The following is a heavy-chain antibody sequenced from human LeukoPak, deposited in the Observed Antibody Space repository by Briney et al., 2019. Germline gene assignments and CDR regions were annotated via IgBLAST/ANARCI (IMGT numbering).Heavy chain of an antibody. CDR1: GDSVSSNGAA. V-gene: IGHV6-1*01. J-gene: IGHJ4*02. CDR2: TYYRSKWYN. CDR3: ARGIAAAAANLDF. D-gene: IGHD6-13*01. Sequence: SQTLSLTCAISGDSVSSNGAAWNWIRQSPSRGLEWPGRTYYRSKWYNDYAVSVKSRMTINPDTSKNQFSLQLNSVTHEDTAVYYCARGIAAAAANLDFWGQGTLVTVSS.